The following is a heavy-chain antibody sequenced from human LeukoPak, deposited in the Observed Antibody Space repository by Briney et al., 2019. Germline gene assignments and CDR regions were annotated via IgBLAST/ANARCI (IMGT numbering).Heavy chain of an antibody. CDR2: INHNGTT. V-gene: IGHV4-34*01. J-gene: IGHJ5*02. D-gene: IGHD3-16*01. CDR3: ARDYDTPAVWFDP. CDR1: VQPFWCYY. Sequence: SETLSLTCGVYVQPFWCYYWSWLRRTPGRGVEWISEINHNGTTNYNTSLKSRVTISVDTPKNQFSLKLSSVTAADTAVYYCARDYDTPAVWFDPWGQGTLVTVSS.